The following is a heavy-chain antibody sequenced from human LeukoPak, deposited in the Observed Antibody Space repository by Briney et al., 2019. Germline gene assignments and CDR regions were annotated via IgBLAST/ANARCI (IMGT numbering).Heavy chain of an antibody. CDR1: GFTFTTYG. CDR3: ARGRGVVISAFDI. V-gene: IGHV3-30*03. Sequence: PGRSLRLSCAVSGFTFTTYGMHWVRQAPGKGLEWVAVISYDGSNKYYADSVKGRFTISRDNSKNTLYLQMNSLRAEDTAVYYCARGRGVVISAFDIWGQGTMVTVSS. CDR2: ISYDGSNK. J-gene: IGHJ3*02. D-gene: IGHD3-22*01.